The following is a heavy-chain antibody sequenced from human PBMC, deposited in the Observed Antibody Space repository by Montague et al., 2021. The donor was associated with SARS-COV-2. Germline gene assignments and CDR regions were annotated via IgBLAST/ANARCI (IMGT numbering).Heavy chain of an antibody. Sequence: SETLSLTCTVSGGSISRGDYYWSWIRLPAGKGLGWIGDIYRSGSPNYNPSLVSRLVLSVDMSRNQFSMKMTSVTAADTAMYYCARSVATGVVSFTGGFDSWGQGTLVTVSS. CDR3: ARSVATGVVSFTGGFDS. D-gene: IGHD2-8*02. J-gene: IGHJ4*02. CDR2: IYRSGSP. V-gene: IGHV4-61*10. CDR1: GGSISRGDYY.